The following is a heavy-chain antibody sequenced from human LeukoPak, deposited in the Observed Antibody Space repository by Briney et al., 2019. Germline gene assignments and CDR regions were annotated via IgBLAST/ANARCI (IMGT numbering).Heavy chain of an antibody. CDR3: ARVGMRDTANLRPVDY. V-gene: IGHV1-2*02. CDR2: INPNSGGT. D-gene: IGHD5-18*01. Sequence: ASVKVSCKASGYTFSGYFMHWVRQAPGQGLEWMGWINPNSGGTKYAQKFQGGVTMTRDTSISTAYMELGSLRSDDTAVYYCARVGMRDTANLRPVDYWGQGTLVTVSS. CDR1: GYTFSGYF. J-gene: IGHJ4*02.